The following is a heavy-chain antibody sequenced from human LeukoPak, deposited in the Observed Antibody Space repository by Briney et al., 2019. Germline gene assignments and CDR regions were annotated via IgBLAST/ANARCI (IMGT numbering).Heavy chain of an antibody. V-gene: IGHV4-59*08. D-gene: IGHD2/OR15-2a*01. Sequence: SETLSLTCTTSGGSISSYYWSWIRQPPGKGLEWIGYVFYSGSTNYNPSLQSRVTISVDTSENQFSLRLSSLTAADTAVYYCARAFPWAYYFDYWGQGTLVTVSS. CDR3: ARAFPWAYYFDY. CDR2: VFYSGST. J-gene: IGHJ4*02. CDR1: GGSISSYY.